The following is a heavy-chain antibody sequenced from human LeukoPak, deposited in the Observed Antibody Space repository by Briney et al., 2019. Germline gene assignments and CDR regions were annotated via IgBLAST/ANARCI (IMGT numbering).Heavy chain of an antibody. V-gene: IGHV3-30*02. J-gene: IGHJ4*02. Sequence: GGSLRLSCGASEFTFSMYAMTWVRQAPGKGLEWVAFIRYDGNYNYYADIVKGRFTISRDDSKNTMFLQLTNLRPDDTAVYFCAKDRMTVFESWGQGTLVTVSS. D-gene: IGHD2-21*02. CDR3: AKDRMTVFES. CDR1: EFTFSMYA. CDR2: IRYDGNYN.